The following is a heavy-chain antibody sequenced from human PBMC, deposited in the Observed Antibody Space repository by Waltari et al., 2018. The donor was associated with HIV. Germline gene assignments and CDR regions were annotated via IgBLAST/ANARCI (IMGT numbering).Heavy chain of an antibody. CDR2: IGAAGDT. J-gene: IGHJ4*02. CDR3: VRGNGWYGPYYFDY. D-gene: IGHD6-19*01. V-gene: IGHV3-13*01. CDR1: GFACSRFD. Sequence: EVEMVESGGGSVQPGGSLRLSCAASGFACSRFDMHWVRQAMGKSPEWVSAIGAAGDTYYPKSVKGRFTVSRENGKNSLYLQMNNLRVDDVAMYYCVRGNGWYGPYYFDYWGRGTLVTVSS.